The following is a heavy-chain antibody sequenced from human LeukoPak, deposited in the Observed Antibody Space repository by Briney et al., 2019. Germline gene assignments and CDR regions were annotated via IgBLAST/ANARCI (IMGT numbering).Heavy chain of an antibody. Sequence: QIGGSLRLSCAASGFTFSSHGMHWVRQAPGKGLEWVAVIWYDGSKRYYADSVKGRFTISRDDSKNTLYLQMNSLRDEDTAVYYCARDPASSFDYWDQGTLVTVSS. CDR1: GFTFSSHG. CDR2: IWYDGSKR. CDR3: ARDPASSFDY. D-gene: IGHD2-15*01. J-gene: IGHJ4*02. V-gene: IGHV3-33*01.